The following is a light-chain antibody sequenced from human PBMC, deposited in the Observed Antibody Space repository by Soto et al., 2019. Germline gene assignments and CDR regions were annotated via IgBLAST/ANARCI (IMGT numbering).Light chain of an antibody. V-gene: IGKV3-11*01. J-gene: IGKJ1*01. CDR3: QQRSKWRT. CDR2: DAS. Sequence: EVVLTQSPGTLSVFPGERATLSCRASQSVSGYLAWYQQKPGQAPRXLIYDASKRATGIPARFSGSGFGTDYTLTISSLEPEDFAVYYCQQRSKWRTFGQGAKVDVK. CDR1: QSVSGY.